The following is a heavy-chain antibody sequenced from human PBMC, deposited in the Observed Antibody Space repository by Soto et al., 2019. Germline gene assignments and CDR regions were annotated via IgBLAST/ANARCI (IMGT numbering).Heavy chain of an antibody. CDR3: ARLDSSYYFDY. J-gene: IGHJ4*02. CDR1: GYTFTTYW. CDR2: TYPGDSDT. D-gene: IGHD3-22*01. V-gene: IGHV5-51*03. Sequence: PGESLKISCKGSGYTFTTYWIGWVRQMPGKGLEWMGITYPGDSDTTYSPSFQGQVTISADKSISTAYLQWNSLKASDSAMYYCARLDSSYYFDYWGQGTLVTVSS.